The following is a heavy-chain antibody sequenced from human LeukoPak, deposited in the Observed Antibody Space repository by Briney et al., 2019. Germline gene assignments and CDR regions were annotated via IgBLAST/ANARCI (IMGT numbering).Heavy chain of an antibody. V-gene: IGHV3-7*01. CDR2: IKQDGSEK. CDR3: ARDWGWGYSSPFDY. J-gene: IGHJ4*02. Sequence: PGGSLRLSCAASGFTFSSYGMHWVRQAPGKGLEWVANIKQDGSEKYYVDSVKGRFTISRANAKNSLYLQMNSLRAEDTAVYYCARDWGWGYSSPFDYWGQGTLVTVSS. D-gene: IGHD2-15*01. CDR1: GFTFSSYG.